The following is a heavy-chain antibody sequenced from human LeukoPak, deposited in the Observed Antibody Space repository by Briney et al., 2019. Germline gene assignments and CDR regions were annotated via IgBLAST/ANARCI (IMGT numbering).Heavy chain of an antibody. CDR3: AKDLTDYDFWSGYTTLYNWFDP. Sequence: GSLRLSCAASGFTFSSYAMSWVRQAPGKGLGLGSAISGWCWYTYYADSVKGRFTISRDNSKNTLYLQMNSLRAEDTAVYYCAKDLTDYDFWSGYTTLYNWFDPWGQGTLVTVSS. J-gene: IGHJ5*02. D-gene: IGHD3-3*01. V-gene: IGHV3-23*01. CDR2: ISGWCWYT. CDR1: GFTFSSYA.